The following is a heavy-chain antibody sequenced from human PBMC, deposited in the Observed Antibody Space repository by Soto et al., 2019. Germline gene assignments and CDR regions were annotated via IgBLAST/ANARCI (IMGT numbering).Heavy chain of an antibody. D-gene: IGHD6-13*01. Sequence: ASVKVSGKASGGTFSSYAISWVRQAPGQGLEWMGGIIPIFGTANYAQKFQGRVTITADESTSTAYMELSSLRSEDTAVYYCARLEGYSSSWYSSPLDYWGQETLLTVSS. J-gene: IGHJ4*02. V-gene: IGHV1-69*13. CDR2: IIPIFGTA. CDR3: ARLEGYSSSWYSSPLDY. CDR1: GGTFSSYA.